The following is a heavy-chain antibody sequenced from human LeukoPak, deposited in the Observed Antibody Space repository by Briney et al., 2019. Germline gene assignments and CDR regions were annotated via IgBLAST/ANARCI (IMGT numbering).Heavy chain of an antibody. CDR3: ARQTFGVLYFDS. CDR2: IYNGGTT. CDR1: GGSISSSSYY. Sequence: SETLSLTCTVSGGSISSSSYYWNWIRQPAGKGLEWMGRIYNGGTTNYNPSLNSRVTISTDMSKNQISLKLSSVTAADTAVYYCARQTFGVLYFDSWGQGTLVVVSS. V-gene: IGHV4-61*02. D-gene: IGHD3-10*01. J-gene: IGHJ4*02.